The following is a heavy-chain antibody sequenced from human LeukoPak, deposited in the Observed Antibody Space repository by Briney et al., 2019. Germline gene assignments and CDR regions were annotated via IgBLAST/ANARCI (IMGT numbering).Heavy chain of an antibody. V-gene: IGHV3-21*01. J-gene: IGHJ5*02. CDR1: GFTFSSYS. D-gene: IGHD6-19*01. CDR2: ISSSSSYI. Sequence: GGSLRLSCAASGFTFSSYSMNWVRQAPGKGLECVSSISSSSSYIYYADSVKGRFTISRDNAKNSLYLQTNSLRAEDTAVYYCARDSSGWYPARGWFDPWGQGTLVTVSS. CDR3: ARDSSGWYPARGWFDP.